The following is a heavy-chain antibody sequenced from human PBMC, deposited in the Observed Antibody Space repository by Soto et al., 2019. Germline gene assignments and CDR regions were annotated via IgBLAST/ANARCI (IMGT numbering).Heavy chain of an antibody. J-gene: IGHJ6*02. CDR2: ISGSGGST. CDR1: GFTFSSYA. Sequence: GGSLRLSCAASGFTFSSYAMSWVRQAPGKGLEWVSAISGSGGSTYYADSVKGRFTISRDNSKNTLYLQMNSLRAEDTAVYYCAKELGVFYYYYYYGMDVWGQGTTVTVSS. CDR3: AKELGVFYYYYYYGMDV. D-gene: IGHD2-8*01. V-gene: IGHV3-23*01.